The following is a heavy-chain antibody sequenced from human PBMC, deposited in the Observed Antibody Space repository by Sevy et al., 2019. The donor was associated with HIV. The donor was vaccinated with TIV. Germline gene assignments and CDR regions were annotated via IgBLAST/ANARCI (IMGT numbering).Heavy chain of an antibody. Sequence: GGSLRLSCAASGFTFSSYAMHWVRQAPGKGLEWVAVISYDGSNKYYADSAKGRFTISRDNSKNTLYLQMNSLRAEDTAVYYCARARGEWELLKDYWGQGTLVTVSS. J-gene: IGHJ4*02. CDR3: ARARGEWELLKDY. CDR2: ISYDGSNK. D-gene: IGHD1-26*01. V-gene: IGHV3-30*04. CDR1: GFTFSSYA.